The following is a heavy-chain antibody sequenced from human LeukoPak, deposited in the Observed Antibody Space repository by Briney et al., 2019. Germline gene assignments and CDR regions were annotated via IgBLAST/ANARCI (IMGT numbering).Heavy chain of an antibody. D-gene: IGHD2-2*01. V-gene: IGHV4-39*07. CDR3: ARRTSCYCFDY. Sequence: SETLSLTCTVSGGSISSSSYYWGWIRQPPGKGLEWIGSIYYSECTYYNPSLKSRVTISVDTSKNQFSLKLSSVTAADTAVYYCARRTSCYCFDYWGQGTLVTVSS. CDR1: GGSISSSSYY. CDR2: IYYSECT. J-gene: IGHJ4*02.